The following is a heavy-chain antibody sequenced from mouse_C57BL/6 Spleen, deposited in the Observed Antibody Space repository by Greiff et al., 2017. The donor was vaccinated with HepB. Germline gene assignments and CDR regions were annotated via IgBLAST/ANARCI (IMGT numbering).Heavy chain of an antibody. Sequence: VQLQQPGAELVKPGASVKMSCKASGYTFTSYWITWVKQRPGQGLEWIGDIYPGSGSTNYNEKFKSKATLTVDTSSSTAYMQLSSLTSEDSAVYYCARSGFIYWYFDVWGTGTTVTVSS. CDR2: IYPGSGST. CDR1: GYTFTSYW. V-gene: IGHV1-55*01. J-gene: IGHJ1*03. D-gene: IGHD1-2*01. CDR3: ARSGFIYWYFDV.